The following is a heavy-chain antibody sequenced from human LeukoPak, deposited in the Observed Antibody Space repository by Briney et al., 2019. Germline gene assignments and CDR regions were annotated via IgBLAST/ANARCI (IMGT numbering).Heavy chain of an antibody. Sequence: SETLSLTCSVSGYAISSGYFWGWIRQPPGKGLEWIGTIYHSGSTYYNPSLKSRVTISVDTSKNQFSLKLSSVTAADTAVYYCAVVPILTTHAFDIWGQGTMVTVSS. CDR3: AVVPILTTHAFDI. CDR1: GYAISSGYF. J-gene: IGHJ3*02. CDR2: IYHSGST. D-gene: IGHD3-3*01. V-gene: IGHV4-38-2*02.